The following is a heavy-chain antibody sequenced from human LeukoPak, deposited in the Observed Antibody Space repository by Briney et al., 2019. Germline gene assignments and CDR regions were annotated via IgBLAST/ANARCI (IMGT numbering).Heavy chain of an antibody. J-gene: IGHJ4*02. CDR2: ISFDGSHK. CDR1: GFTFSSYS. Sequence: GGSLRLSCAASGFTFSSYSMHWVRQAPGKGLEWVAVISFDGSHKFYADSVKGRFTISRDNSKNTLYLQMNSLRAEDTAVYYCAKDLGGYVFDYWGQGTLVTVSS. V-gene: IGHV3-30-3*01. D-gene: IGHD3-22*01. CDR3: AKDLGGYVFDY.